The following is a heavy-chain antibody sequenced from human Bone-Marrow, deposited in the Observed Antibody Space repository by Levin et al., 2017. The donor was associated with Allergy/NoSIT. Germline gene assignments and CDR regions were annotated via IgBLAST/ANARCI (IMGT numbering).Heavy chain of an antibody. CDR3: ARGLCSRINCFDEFDI. J-gene: IGHJ3*02. CDR1: GYTFTDYY. V-gene: IGHV1-2*02. CDR2: INPHSGDT. Sequence: ASVKVSCKASGYTFTDYYMHWVRQAPGQGLEWMGWINPHSGDTNYAQKFQGRVTMTMDSSISIAYMELSRLRSDDTAVYYCARGLCSRINCFDEFDIWDQGTMVTVSS. D-gene: IGHD1-1*01.